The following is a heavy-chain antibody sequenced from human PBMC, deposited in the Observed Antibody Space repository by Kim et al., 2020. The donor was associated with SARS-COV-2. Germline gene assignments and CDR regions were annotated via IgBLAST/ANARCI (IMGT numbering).Heavy chain of an antibody. CDR1: GGTFSSYA. V-gene: IGHV1-69*13. D-gene: IGHD2-8*01. J-gene: IGHJ3*02. CDR2: IIPIFGTA. CDR3: ARRWVYLGPDAFDI. Sequence: SVKVSCKASGGTFSSYAISWVRQAPGQGLEWMGGIIPIFGTANYAQKFQGRVTITADESTSTAYMELSSLRSEDTAVYYCARRWVYLGPDAFDIWGQGTMVTVSS.